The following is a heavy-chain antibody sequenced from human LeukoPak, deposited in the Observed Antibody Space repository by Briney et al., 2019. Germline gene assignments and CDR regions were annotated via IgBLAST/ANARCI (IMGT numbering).Heavy chain of an antibody. Sequence: QPGRSLRLSCTASGFTFGDYAMSWFRQAPGKGLEWVGFIRSKAYGGTTEYAASVKGRFTISRDDSKSSAYLQMNSLKTEDTAVYYCTRKDGDYVYGRYMDVWGKGTTVTVSS. V-gene: IGHV3-49*03. CDR1: GFTFGDYA. CDR2: IRSKAYGGTT. CDR3: TRKDGDYVYGRYMDV. D-gene: IGHD4-17*01. J-gene: IGHJ6*03.